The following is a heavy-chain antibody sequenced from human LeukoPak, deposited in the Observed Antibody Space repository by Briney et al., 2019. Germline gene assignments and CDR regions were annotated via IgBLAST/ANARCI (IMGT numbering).Heavy chain of an antibody. CDR1: GFTFDDYA. J-gene: IGHJ4*02. Sequence: PSGGSVRLSCAASGFTFDDYAMHWVRQAPGKGLEWVSGISWNSGSIGCADSVKCRFTISRDNAKNSLYLQMNSLRAEDTAVYYCAKGYYYDSSGYYGYWGQGTLVTVSS. V-gene: IGHV3-9*01. CDR2: ISWNSGSI. CDR3: AKGYYYDSSGYYGY. D-gene: IGHD3-22*01.